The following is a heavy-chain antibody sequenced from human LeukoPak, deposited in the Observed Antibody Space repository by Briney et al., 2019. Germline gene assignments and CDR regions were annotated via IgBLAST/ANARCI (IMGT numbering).Heavy chain of an antibody. CDR3: GRDRRLTYFDY. J-gene: IGHJ4*02. CDR1: GFTFSSYA. Sequence: AGGSLRLSCAASGFTFSSYAMHWVRQAPGKGLEWVAVISYDGSNKYYADSVKGRFTISRDNSKNTLYLQMNSLRAEDTAVYYCGRDRRLTYFDYWGQGTLVTVSS. CDR2: ISYDGSNK. D-gene: IGHD6-25*01. V-gene: IGHV3-30-3*01.